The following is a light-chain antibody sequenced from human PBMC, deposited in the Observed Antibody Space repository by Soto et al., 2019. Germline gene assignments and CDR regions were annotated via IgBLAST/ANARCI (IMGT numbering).Light chain of an antibody. CDR3: QQSYSTPYT. CDR1: QSISSY. CDR2: AAS. Sequence: DIQMTQSPSSLSASVGDRVTITCRASQSISSYLNWYQQKPGKAPNLLIHAASSLQSGVPSRFSGGGSGTDFTLTISTLQPEDFATYFCQQSYSTPYTFGQGTKLEIK. V-gene: IGKV1-39*01. J-gene: IGKJ2*01.